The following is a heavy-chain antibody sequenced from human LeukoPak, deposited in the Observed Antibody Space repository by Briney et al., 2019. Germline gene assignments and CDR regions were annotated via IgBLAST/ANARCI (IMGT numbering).Heavy chain of an antibody. J-gene: IGHJ4*02. CDR2: INHSGST. Sequence: SETLSLTCTVSGGSISSYYWSWIRQPPGKGLEWIGEINHSGSTNYNPSLKSRVTISVDTSKNQFSLKLSSVTAADTAVYYCARRSRRDYYGSGGDIDYWGQGTLVTVSS. CDR3: ARRSRRDYYGSGGDIDY. D-gene: IGHD3-10*01. V-gene: IGHV4-34*01. CDR1: GGSISSYY.